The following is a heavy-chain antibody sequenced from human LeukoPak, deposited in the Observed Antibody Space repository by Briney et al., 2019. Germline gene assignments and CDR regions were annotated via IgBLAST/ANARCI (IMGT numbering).Heavy chain of an antibody. CDR2: IYYSGST. CDR3: AREGDSAFDI. J-gene: IGHJ3*02. CDR1: GGSISSYY. D-gene: IGHD3-16*01. Sequence: NPSETLSLTCTVSGGSISSYYWSWIRQPPGKGLEWIGYIYYSGSTNYNPSLKSRVTISVDTSKNQFSLKLSSVTAADTAVYYCAREGDSAFDIWGQGTVVTVSS. V-gene: IGHV4-59*01.